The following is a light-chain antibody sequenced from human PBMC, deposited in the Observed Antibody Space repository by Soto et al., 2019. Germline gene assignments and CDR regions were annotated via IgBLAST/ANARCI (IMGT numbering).Light chain of an antibody. CDR1: QSVTTF. CDR2: GAS. CDR3: QQYNSCPLA. V-gene: IGKV3-15*01. J-gene: IGKJ4*01. Sequence: TQSPATRSLSPGETATRSCRACQSVTTFLAWFQQKPGQAPMLRIYGASARATGISARFSGSGSGTEFSLAINSLRSEDFAVYYRQQYNSCPLAFGGGTKVDIK.